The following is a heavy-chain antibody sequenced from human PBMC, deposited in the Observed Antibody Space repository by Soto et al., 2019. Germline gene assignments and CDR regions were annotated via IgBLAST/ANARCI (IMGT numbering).Heavy chain of an antibody. Sequence: SETLSLTCTVSGGSISSYYWSWIRQPPGKGLEWIGYIYYSGSTNYNPSLKSRVTISVDTSTNQFSLKLTSVTAADTAVYYCARALTLGLQYFDYWGQGTLVTVSS. CDR2: IYYSGST. D-gene: IGHD4-4*01. J-gene: IGHJ4*02. CDR1: GGSISSYY. V-gene: IGHV4-59*12. CDR3: ARALTLGLQYFDY.